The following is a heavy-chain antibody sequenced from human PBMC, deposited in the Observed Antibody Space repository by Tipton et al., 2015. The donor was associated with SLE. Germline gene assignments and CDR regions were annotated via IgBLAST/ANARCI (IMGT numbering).Heavy chain of an antibody. J-gene: IGHJ3*02. Sequence: TLSLTCAVYGGSFSGYYWSWIRQPPGKGLEWIGEINHSGGTNYNPSLKSRVTISVDTSKNQFSLKLSSVTAADTAVYYCARHDGQWDAFDIWGQGTVVTVSS. V-gene: IGHV4-34*01. CDR1: GGSFSGYY. CDR3: ARHDGQWDAFDI. CDR2: INHSGGT. D-gene: IGHD2-8*01.